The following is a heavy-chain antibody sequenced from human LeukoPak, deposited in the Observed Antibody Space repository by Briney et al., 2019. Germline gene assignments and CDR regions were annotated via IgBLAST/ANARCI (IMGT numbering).Heavy chain of an antibody. D-gene: IGHD3-9*01. CDR2: IIPIFGTA. V-gene: IGHV1-69*13. CDR1: GGTFSSYA. CDR3: ARDSLRYFDWLSVFDY. J-gene: IGHJ4*02. Sequence: SVKVSCKASGGTFSSYAISWVRQAPGQGLEWMGGIIPIFGTANYAQKFQGRVKITSEESTSTAYMELSSLRSEDTAVYYCARDSLRYFDWLSVFDYWGQGTLVTVSS.